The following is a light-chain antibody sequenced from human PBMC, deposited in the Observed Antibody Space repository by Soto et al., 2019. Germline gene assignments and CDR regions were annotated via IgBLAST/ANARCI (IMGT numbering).Light chain of an antibody. V-gene: IGKV1-39*01. CDR3: QQLHDYPIT. CDR2: AAS. Sequence: DIQMTQSPSSLSASVGDRVTITCRASQSISSYLNWYQQKPGKAPKLLIYAASTLQSGVPSRFSGSGPGTDFTLTISSLQPEDFATYYCQQLHDYPITFGQGTKVDIK. J-gene: IGKJ1*01. CDR1: QSISSY.